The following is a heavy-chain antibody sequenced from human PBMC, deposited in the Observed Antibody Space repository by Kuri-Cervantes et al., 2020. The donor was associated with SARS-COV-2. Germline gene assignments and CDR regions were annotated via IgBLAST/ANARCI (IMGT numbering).Heavy chain of an antibody. CDR1: GGTFSSFA. J-gene: IGHJ5*02. V-gene: IGHV1-69*13. CDR2: IIPIFAAS. CDR3: AREAAYMVRGVIIKVERGWFDP. Sequence: SVKVSCKASGGTFSSFAISWVRQAPGQGLEWMGGIIPIFAASDYAQKFQDRVTITADESTSTAYMELSSLRSEDTAVYYCAREAAYMVRGVIIKVERGWFDPWGQGTLVTVSS. D-gene: IGHD3-10*01.